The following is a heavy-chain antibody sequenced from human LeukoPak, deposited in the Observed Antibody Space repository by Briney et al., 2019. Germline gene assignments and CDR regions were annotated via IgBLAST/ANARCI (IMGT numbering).Heavy chain of an antibody. CDR3: ARADIVATICFDY. CDR1: GYTFTSYA. J-gene: IGHJ4*02. CDR2: INAGNGNT. Sequence: ASVKVSCKAFGYTFTSYAKHWVRQAPGQRLEWMGWINAGNGNTKYSQKFQGRVTITRDTSASTAYMELSSLRSEDTAVYYCARADIVATICFDYWGQGTLVTVSS. D-gene: IGHD5-12*01. V-gene: IGHV1-3*01.